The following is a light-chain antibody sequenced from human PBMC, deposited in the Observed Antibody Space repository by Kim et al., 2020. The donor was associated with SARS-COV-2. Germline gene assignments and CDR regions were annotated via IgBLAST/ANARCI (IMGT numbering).Light chain of an antibody. J-gene: IGKJ4*01. CDR3: QQRSNWPLLT. CDR2: DAS. Sequence: EIVLTQSPATLSLSPGERATLSCRASPSVSSYLAWYQQKPGQAPRLLIYDASNRATGIPARFSGSGSATDFTLTISSLEPEDFVVYYCQQRSNWPLLTVGGGTKVDIK. CDR1: PSVSSY. V-gene: IGKV3-11*01.